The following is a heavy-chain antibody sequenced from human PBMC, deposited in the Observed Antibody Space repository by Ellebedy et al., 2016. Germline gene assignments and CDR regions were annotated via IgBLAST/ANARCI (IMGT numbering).Heavy chain of an antibody. V-gene: IGHV3-48*04. Sequence: GESLKISCAASGFTFSSYSMNWVRQAPGKGLEWVSYISSSSSTIYYADSVKGRFTISRDNAKNTLYLQMNSLTAEDTAVYYCTRDVDATGSTGAGPESWGQGTLVIVSS. CDR3: TRDVDATGSTGAGPES. D-gene: IGHD3-10*01. CDR1: GFTFSSYS. CDR2: ISSSSSTI. J-gene: IGHJ5*02.